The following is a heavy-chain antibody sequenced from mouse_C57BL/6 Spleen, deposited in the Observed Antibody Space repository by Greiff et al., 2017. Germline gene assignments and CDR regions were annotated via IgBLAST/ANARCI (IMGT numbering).Heavy chain of an antibody. CDR2: ISSGGDYI. J-gene: IGHJ4*01. V-gene: IGHV5-9-1*02. CDR3: TRGSGYRGYDMDY. D-gene: IGHD3-2*02. Sequence: EVKLQESGEGLVKPGGSLKLSCAASGFTFSSYAMSWVRQTPEKRLEWVAYISSGGDYIYYADTVKGRFPISRDNARNTLYLQMSSLKSEDTAMYYCTRGSGYRGYDMDYWGQGTSVTVSS. CDR1: GFTFSSYA.